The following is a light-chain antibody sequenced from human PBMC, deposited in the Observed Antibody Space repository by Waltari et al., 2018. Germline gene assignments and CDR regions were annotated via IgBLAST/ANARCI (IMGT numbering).Light chain of an antibody. V-gene: IGLV2-11*01. CDR1: SSDVGGSNY. J-gene: IGLJ3*02. Sequence: QSALTQPRSVSGSPGQSVTISCTGTSSDVGGSNYVSWYQQHPGKAPKLMIYDVSKRPSGFPDRFSGSKSGNTASLTISGLQAEDEADYYCCSYAGSYVWVFGGGTKLTVL. CDR3: CSYAGSYVWV. CDR2: DVS.